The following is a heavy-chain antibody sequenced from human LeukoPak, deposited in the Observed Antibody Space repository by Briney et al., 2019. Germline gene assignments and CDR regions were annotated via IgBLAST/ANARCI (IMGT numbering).Heavy chain of an antibody. CDR3: ARHKGPHIDRGVFRNNWFDS. J-gene: IGHJ5*01. V-gene: IGHV4-39*01. CDR2: FSYSGDT. Sequence: SETLSLTCTVSRDSIATNNFAWGGLRHAPGKGLEWIGTFSYSGDTFYNPSLKSRVAISADTSKNQFALKMTSVTDADTAVFFCARHKGPHIDRGVFRNNWFDSWGQGILVTVSS. CDR1: RDSIATNNFA. D-gene: IGHD3-10*01.